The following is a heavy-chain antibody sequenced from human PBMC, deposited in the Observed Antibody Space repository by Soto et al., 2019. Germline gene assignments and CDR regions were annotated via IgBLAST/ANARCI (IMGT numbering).Heavy chain of an antibody. Sequence: QVQLVESGGGVVQPGRSLRLSCVGSGCTFNSHSIHWVRQAPGKGLEWVAVISSDGSNYYYRDSVQGRFTISRDNSKNTVYLQMNSLRPEDSAMYYCARDRVGNNWFDPWGQGTLVTVSS. V-gene: IGHV3-30-3*01. J-gene: IGHJ5*02. CDR3: ARDRVGNNWFDP. D-gene: IGHD3-10*01. CDR2: ISSDGSNY. CDR1: GCTFNSHS.